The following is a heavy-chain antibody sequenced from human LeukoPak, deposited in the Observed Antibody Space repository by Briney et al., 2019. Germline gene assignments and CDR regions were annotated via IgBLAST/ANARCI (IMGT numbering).Heavy chain of an antibody. CDR1: GFAFSSYW. J-gene: IGHJ4*02. CDR3: VRDGRGGYLDY. CDR2: IKEDGSQK. Sequence: GGSLRLSCAASGFAFSSYWASWVRQAPGKGLEWVANIKEDGSQKYYVDSVKGRFTISRDNAKNSLYLQMSSLRVEDTAVYYCVRDGRGGYLDYWGQGNLVTVSS. D-gene: IGHD3-10*01. V-gene: IGHV3-7*01.